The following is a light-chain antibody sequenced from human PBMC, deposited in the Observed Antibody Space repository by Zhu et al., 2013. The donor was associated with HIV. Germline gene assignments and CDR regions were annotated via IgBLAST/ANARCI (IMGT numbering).Light chain of an antibody. J-gene: IGKJ2*01. CDR2: KVS. CDR1: QTLLHSDGNTY. Sequence: DVVMTQSPLSLPVTLGQPASISCRSSQTLLHSDGNTYLNWFQQRPGHSPRRLIFKVSNRDSGVPDRFSGSGSGTDFTLTISRVEAEDVGFYYCMQGSHWYTFGQGTKLEIK. V-gene: IGKV2-30*02. CDR3: MQGSHWYT.